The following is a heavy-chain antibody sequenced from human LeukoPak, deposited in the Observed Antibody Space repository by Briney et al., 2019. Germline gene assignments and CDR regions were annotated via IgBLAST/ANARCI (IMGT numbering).Heavy chain of an antibody. Sequence: ASVKLSCNSSGFTFKNSRITWVRQAPGQGLEWMGWISAYYGNTQYVEKFEGRVAMTRDTSTSTAFMELRSLTADDTAVYYCARSVTGSHYYFDFWGQGTLVTVSP. V-gene: IGHV1-18*01. CDR2: ISAYYGNT. D-gene: IGHD1-26*01. J-gene: IGHJ4*02. CDR1: GFTFKNSR. CDR3: ARSVTGSHYYFDF.